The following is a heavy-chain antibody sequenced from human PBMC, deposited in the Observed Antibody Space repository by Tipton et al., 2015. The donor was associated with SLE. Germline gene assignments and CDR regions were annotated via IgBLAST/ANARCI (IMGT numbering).Heavy chain of an antibody. D-gene: IGHD6-6*01. CDR2: VHSSGRT. CDR1: GGSLNNYY. V-gene: IGHV4-4*07. J-gene: IGHJ6*02. CDR3: ARLGQLANVGGSTYYHPLDV. Sequence: TLSLTCTVSGGSLNNYYWSWIRQPAGQQLEWIGRVHSSGRTHYSPSLSSRATVSVDTSKNQFSLKVTSVTAADTAVYYCARLGQLANVGGSTYYHPLDVWGQGTTVTVSS.